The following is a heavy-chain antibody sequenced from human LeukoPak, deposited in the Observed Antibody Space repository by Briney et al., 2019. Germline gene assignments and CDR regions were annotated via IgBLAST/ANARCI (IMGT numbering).Heavy chain of an antibody. Sequence: GASVKVSCKASGYTFATYYMHWVRQAPGQGLEWMGIINPSTGTTNYAQKFQGRVTMTRDTSTTTVYMELSSLRSEDTAVFYYARGGRVAASFFDYWGQGTLVTVSS. CDR2: INPSTGTT. CDR1: GYTFATYY. V-gene: IGHV1-46*01. D-gene: IGHD6-13*01. CDR3: ARGGRVAASFFDY. J-gene: IGHJ4*02.